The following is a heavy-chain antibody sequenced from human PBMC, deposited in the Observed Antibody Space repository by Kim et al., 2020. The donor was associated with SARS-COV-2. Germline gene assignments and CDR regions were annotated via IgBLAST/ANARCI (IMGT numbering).Heavy chain of an antibody. Sequence: GGSLRLSCAASGFTLSSYSMNWVRQAPGKGLEWVSSISSSSTYIYHADSVKGRFTISRDNAKNSLYLQMNSLRAEDTAVYYCASDQGSGSPYYFDYWGQGTLVTVSS. J-gene: IGHJ4*02. CDR2: ISSSSTYI. V-gene: IGHV3-21*01. CDR1: GFTLSSYS. D-gene: IGHD3-10*01. CDR3: ASDQGSGSPYYFDY.